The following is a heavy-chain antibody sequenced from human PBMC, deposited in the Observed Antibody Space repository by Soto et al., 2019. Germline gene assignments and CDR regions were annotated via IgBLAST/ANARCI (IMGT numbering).Heavy chain of an antibody. CDR1: GGTFSSYA. D-gene: IGHD5-12*01. J-gene: IGHJ4*02. V-gene: IGHV1-69*13. Sequence: ASVKVSCKASGGTFSSYAISWVRQAPGQGLEWMGGIIPIFGTANYAQKFQGRVTITADESTSTAYMELSSLRSEDTAVYYCAKDKQNRLNPSFDYWGQGTLVTVSS. CDR2: IIPIFGTA. CDR3: AKDKQNRLNPSFDY.